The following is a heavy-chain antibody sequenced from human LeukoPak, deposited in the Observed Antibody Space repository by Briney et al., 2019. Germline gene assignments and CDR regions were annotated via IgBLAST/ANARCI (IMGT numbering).Heavy chain of an antibody. D-gene: IGHD3-9*01. CDR1: GFTFSSYG. J-gene: IGHJ4*02. CDR3: ARGGSYDILTGYSATLDY. CDR2: IWYDGSNK. Sequence: GGSLRLSGAASGFTFSSYGMHWVRQAPGKGLEWVAVIWYDGSNKYYADSVKGRFTISRDNSKNTLYLQMNSLRAEDTAVYYCARGGSYDILTGYSATLDYWGQGTLVTVSS. V-gene: IGHV3-33*01.